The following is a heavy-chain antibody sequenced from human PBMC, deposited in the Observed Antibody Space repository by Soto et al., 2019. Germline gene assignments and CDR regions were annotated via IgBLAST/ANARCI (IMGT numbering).Heavy chain of an antibody. CDR3: ERAEILLWFLTGGMDV. V-gene: IGHV3-33*01. CDR1: GFTFSSYG. J-gene: IGHJ6*02. CDR2: IWYDGSNK. D-gene: IGHD3-10*01. Sequence: GGSLRLSCAASGFTFSSYGMHWVRQAPGKGLEWVAVIWYDGSNKYYADSVKGRFTISRDNSKNTLYLQMNSLRAEDTAVYYCERAEILLWFLTGGMDVWGQGTTVTVSS.